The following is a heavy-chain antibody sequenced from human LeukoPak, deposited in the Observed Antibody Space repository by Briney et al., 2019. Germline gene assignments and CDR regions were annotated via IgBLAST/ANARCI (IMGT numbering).Heavy chain of an antibody. CDR3: TTAPQLLGAQTP. Sequence: GGSLRLSCAASGFTFSNAWMSWVRQAPGKGLEWVGRVKSRADGGTADYGAPVKGRFTISRDDSKNMLYLQMNSLKTEDTAVYYCTTAPQLLGAQTPWGQGTLVVVSS. D-gene: IGHD1-26*01. V-gene: IGHV3-15*01. CDR2: VKSRADGGTA. J-gene: IGHJ4*02. CDR1: GFTFSNAW.